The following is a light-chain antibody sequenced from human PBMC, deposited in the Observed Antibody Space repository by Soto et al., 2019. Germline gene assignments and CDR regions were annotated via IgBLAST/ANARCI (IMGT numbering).Light chain of an antibody. CDR3: QQYGSSLYT. Sequence: EIVLTQSPGTLSLSPGERATLSCRASRSVSSSFLAWYQQKPGQAPSLLIDGTSTRAAGIPDRFSGSGSETAFTLTISKLEPEAFAVYYCQQYGSSLYTFGEGTKLEIK. J-gene: IGKJ2*01. V-gene: IGKV3-20*01. CDR1: RSVSSSF. CDR2: GTS.